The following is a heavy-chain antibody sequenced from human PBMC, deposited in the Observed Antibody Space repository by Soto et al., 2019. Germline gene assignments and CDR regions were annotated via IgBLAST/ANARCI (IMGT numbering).Heavy chain of an antibody. V-gene: IGHV5-51*01. J-gene: IGHJ6*02. CDR2: IYPGDSDT. D-gene: IGHD4-17*01. CDR3: ARYPTLTDYFFHGMDV. CDR1: GYTFTNYW. Sequence: PGESLKISCKGSGYTFTNYWIVWVRQIPGKGLEWMGIIYPGDSDTRYSPSFQGQVTISADRSISTAYFQWSSLKASDTGMYYCARYPTLTDYFFHGMDVWGQGTTVTVSS.